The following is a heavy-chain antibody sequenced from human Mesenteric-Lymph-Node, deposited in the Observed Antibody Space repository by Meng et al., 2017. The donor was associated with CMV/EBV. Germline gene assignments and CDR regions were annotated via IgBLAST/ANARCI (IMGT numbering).Heavy chain of an antibody. CDR2: ILYTGST. D-gene: IGHD5-18*01. CDR3: ARGLGYSYNYDYYGMDV. J-gene: IGHJ6*02. CDR1: GGSVSSGSYY. Sequence: SETLSLTCTVSGGSVSSGSYYWSWIRQPPGKGLEWIGHILYTGSTNFNPSLKSRVTISLDTSKNQFSLRLSSVTAADTAVYYCARGLGYSYNYDYYGMDVWGQGTTVTVSS. V-gene: IGHV4-61*01.